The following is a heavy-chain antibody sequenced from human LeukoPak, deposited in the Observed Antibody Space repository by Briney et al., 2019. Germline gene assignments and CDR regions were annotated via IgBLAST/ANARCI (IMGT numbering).Heavy chain of an antibody. CDR1: GGSISSGGYS. V-gene: IGHV4-30-2*01. J-gene: IGHJ4*02. D-gene: IGHD3-10*01. CDR2: IYHSGST. CDR3: ARTLLWFGESTPYYFDY. Sequence: SQTLSLTCAVSGGSISSGGYSWSWIRQLPGKGLEWIGYIYHSGSTYYNPSLKSRVTISVDRSKNQFSLKLSSVTAADTGVYYCARTLLWFGESTPYYFDYWGQGTLVTVSS.